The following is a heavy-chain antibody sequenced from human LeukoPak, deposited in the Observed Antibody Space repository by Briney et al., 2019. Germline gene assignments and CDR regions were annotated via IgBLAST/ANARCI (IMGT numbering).Heavy chain of an antibody. D-gene: IGHD3-9*01. CDR2: INHSGST. J-gene: IGHJ4*02. Sequence: ASETLSLTCAVYGGSFSGYYWSWIRQPPGKGLEWIGEINHSGSTNYNPSLKSRVTISVDTSRNQFSLKLSSVTAADTAVYYCARHYDILTGYFDYWGQGTLVTVSS. V-gene: IGHV4-34*01. CDR1: GGSFSGYY. CDR3: ARHYDILTGYFDY.